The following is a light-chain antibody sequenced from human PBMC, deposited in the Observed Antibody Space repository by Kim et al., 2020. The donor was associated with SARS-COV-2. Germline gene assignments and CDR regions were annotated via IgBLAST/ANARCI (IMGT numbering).Light chain of an antibody. V-gene: IGKV4-1*01. CDR1: QSVLYSSNNKNY. CDR2: WAS. Sequence: RATINCKSSQSVLYSSNNKNYLAWYQQKPGQPTKLLLYWASTRESGVPDRVSGSGSGTDFTLTISRLQAEDVAVYYCQQYYSPPYTFGQGTKLEI. CDR3: QQYYSPPYT. J-gene: IGKJ2*01.